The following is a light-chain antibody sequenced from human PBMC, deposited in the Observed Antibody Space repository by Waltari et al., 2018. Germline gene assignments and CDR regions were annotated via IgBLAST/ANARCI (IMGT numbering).Light chain of an antibody. CDR2: LNSDGSH. Sequence: QLVLTQSPSASASLGASVKLTCTLSSGHSSHAIPWHQQQPEKGPRYLMRLNSDGSHPKGDGIPERFSGSSSGAERYLTISSLQSEDEADYYCQTWATGIRVFGGGTKLTVL. CDR1: SGHSSHA. V-gene: IGLV4-69*01. CDR3: QTWATGIRV. J-gene: IGLJ2*01.